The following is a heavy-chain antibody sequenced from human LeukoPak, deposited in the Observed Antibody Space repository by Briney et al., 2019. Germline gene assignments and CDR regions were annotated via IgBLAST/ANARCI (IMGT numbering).Heavy chain of an antibody. D-gene: IGHD3-10*01. CDR2: ISSSSYI. Sequence: GGSLRLSCAASGFTFSSYSMNWVRQAPGKGLEWVSSISSSSYIYYADSVKGRFTISRDNAKNSLYLQMNSLRAEDTAVYYCASGRRLLWFGELFPGFDYWGQGTLVTVSS. CDR3: ASGRRLLWFGELFPGFDY. V-gene: IGHV3-21*01. J-gene: IGHJ4*02. CDR1: GFTFSSYS.